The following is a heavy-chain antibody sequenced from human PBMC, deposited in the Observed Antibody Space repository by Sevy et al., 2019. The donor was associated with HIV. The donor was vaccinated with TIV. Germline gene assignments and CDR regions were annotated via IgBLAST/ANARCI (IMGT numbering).Heavy chain of an antibody. D-gene: IGHD4-17*01. CDR2: MWFDGSNT. Sequence: GGSLRLSCAASGFTFSTYGMHWVRQAPGKGLEWVAVMWFDGSNTYYADSVKGRFTISGDIAKNTLHLQMNSLRAEDTAVYYCARVLEFYDYGDYGPAFMPDYWGQGTLVTVSS. V-gene: IGHV3-33*01. CDR1: GFTFSTYG. CDR3: ARVLEFYDYGDYGPAFMPDY. J-gene: IGHJ4*02.